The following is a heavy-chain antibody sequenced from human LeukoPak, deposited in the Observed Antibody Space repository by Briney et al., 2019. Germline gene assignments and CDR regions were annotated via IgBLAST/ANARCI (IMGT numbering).Heavy chain of an antibody. CDR2: IYHSGST. V-gene: IGHV4-30-2*01. J-gene: IGHJ4*02. Sequence: PSETLSLTCAVSGGSISSGGYSWSWIRQPPGKGLEWIGYIYHSGSTYYNPSLKSRVTISVDRSKNQFSLKLSSVTAADTAVYYCAREPTAGTTPNDFDYWGQGTLVTVSS. CDR3: AREPTAGTTPNDFDY. CDR1: GGSISSGGYS. D-gene: IGHD6-13*01.